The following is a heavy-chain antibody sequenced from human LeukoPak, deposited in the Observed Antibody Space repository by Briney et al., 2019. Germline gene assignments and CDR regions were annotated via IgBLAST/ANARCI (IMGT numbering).Heavy chain of an antibody. J-gene: IGHJ4*02. CDR1: GGSISNYY. CDR3: PRGFSGYYSFHY. D-gene: IGHD3-22*01. V-gene: IGHV4-59*01. Sequence: SETLSLTCTVSGGSISNYYWSWIRQPPGKGLEWIGYVYYSGSTDYNPSLKRRFTISLATSDHQFSLKLTSVTAADTAFYYFPRGFSGYYSFHYWGQGPLVTVSS. CDR2: VYYSGST.